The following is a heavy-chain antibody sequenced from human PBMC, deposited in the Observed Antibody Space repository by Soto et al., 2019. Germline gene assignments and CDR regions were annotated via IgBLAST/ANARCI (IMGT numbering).Heavy chain of an antibody. CDR1: GFSLNSSEMC. D-gene: IGHD3-10*01. CDR2: IDWDDDK. V-gene: IGHV2-70*11. CDR3: ARVPMVRGVIITGFEY. Sequence: SGPTLVNPTQTLTLTCTFSGFSLNSSEMCVSWIRQPPGKALEWLARIDWDDDKYYSTSLKTRLTISKDTSKNQVVLTMTTMDPVDTATYYCARVPMVRGVIITGFEYWGQGTRCTVAS. J-gene: IGHJ4*02.